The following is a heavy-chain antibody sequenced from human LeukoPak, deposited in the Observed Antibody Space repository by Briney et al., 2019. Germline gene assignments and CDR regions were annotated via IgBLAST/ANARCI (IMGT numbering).Heavy chain of an antibody. CDR3: ARTITMILEDAFDI. D-gene: IGHD3-22*01. J-gene: IGHJ3*02. CDR2: IYYSGST. Sequence: SESLSLTCTVSGGSISSSSYYWGWLRQPPGKGLEWFGSIYYSGSTYYDPSLKSRVTISVDTSKNQFSLKLSSVTAAGTAVYYCARTITMILEDAFDIWGQGTMVTVSS. V-gene: IGHV4-39*01. CDR1: GGSISSSSYY.